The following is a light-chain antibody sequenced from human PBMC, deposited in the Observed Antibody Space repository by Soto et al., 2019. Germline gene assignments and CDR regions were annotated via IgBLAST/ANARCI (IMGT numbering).Light chain of an antibody. CDR2: TAS. V-gene: IGKV1-12*01. J-gene: IGKJ4*01. CDR1: QGISSR. Sequence: DIQMTQSPSSLSASVGDRVTITCRASQGISSRLAWYQQKPGKAPKLLIYTASSLQRGVPSRFSGSGSRTDFTLTIDSLPPEDCAPAYLKQANLSPLTLGGGNKVDIK. CDR3: KQANLSPLT.